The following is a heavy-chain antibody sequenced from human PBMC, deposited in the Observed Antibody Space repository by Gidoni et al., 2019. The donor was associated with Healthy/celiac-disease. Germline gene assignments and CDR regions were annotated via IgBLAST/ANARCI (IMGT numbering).Heavy chain of an antibody. CDR3: AGLYYYDSSGYGN. V-gene: IGHV4-39*05. CDR1: GVSISSSSYY. J-gene: IGHJ4*02. CDR2: IYYCGST. Sequence: QLQLQESGPGLVKPSETPSLTCTVSGVSISSSSYYWGWIRQPPGKGLEWIGSIYYCGSTYYNPSLKSRVTISVDTSKNQFSLKLSSVTAADTAVYYCAGLYYYDSSGYGNWGQGTLVTVSS. D-gene: IGHD3-22*01.